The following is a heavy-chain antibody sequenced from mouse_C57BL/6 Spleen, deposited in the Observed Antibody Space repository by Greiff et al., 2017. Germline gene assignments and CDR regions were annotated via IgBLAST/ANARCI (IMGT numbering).Heavy chain of an antibody. CDR3: ARETTVVPYYFDY. J-gene: IGHJ2*01. V-gene: IGHV1-52*01. CDR1: GYTFTSYW. CDR2: IDPSDSET. D-gene: IGHD1-1*01. Sequence: QVQLQQPGAELVRPGSSVKLSCKASGYTFTSYWMHWVKQRPIQGLEWIGNIDPSDSETHYNQKFKDKATLTVDKSSSTAYMQLRSLTSEDSAVYYCARETTVVPYYFDYWGQGTTLTVSS.